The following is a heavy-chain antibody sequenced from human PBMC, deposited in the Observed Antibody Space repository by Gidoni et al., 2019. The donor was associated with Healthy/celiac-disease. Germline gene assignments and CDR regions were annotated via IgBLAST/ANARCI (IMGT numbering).Heavy chain of an antibody. Sequence: EVQLVESGGGLVKPGGSLRLSCAASGFTFSNAWMNWVRQAPGKGLEWVGRIKSKTDGGTTDYAAPVKGRFTISRDDSKNTLYLQMNSLKTEDTAVYYCTSSRDGYISRDYWGQGTLVTVSS. D-gene: IGHD5-12*01. CDR2: IKSKTDGGTT. CDR3: TSSRDGYISRDY. CDR1: GFTFSNAW. V-gene: IGHV3-15*07. J-gene: IGHJ4*02.